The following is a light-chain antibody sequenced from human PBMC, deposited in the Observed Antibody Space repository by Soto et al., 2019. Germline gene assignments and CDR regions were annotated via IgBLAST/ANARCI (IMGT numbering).Light chain of an antibody. CDR1: QSVDSY. J-gene: IGKJ4*01. CDR3: HQRSNWPPT. Sequence: EIVLTQSPATLSLSPGERATISCRASQSVDSYLAWYQQTLGQAPRLLIYDASNRATGIPARFSGSGSGTDFTLTNSSLQPEDFAVYYCHQRSNWPPTFGGGTKVEIK. CDR2: DAS. V-gene: IGKV3-11*01.